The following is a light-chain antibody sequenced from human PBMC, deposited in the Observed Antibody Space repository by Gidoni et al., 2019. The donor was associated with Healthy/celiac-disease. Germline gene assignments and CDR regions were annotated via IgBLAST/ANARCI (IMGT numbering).Light chain of an antibody. Sequence: DSVMTQSPLSLPVTPGEPASSSCRSSQSRLHSNGYNYLDWYLQKPGQSPQLLIYLGSNRASGVPDRFSGSGSGTDFTLKISRVEAEDFAAYYCMQALQTPTFGPGTKVEIK. CDR3: MQALQTPT. V-gene: IGKV2-28*01. J-gene: IGKJ1*01. CDR1: QSRLHSNGYNY. CDR2: LGS.